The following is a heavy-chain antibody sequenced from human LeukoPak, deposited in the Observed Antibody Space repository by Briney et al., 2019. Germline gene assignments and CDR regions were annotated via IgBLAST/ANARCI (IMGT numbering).Heavy chain of an antibody. CDR3: ARVLPSGWDIRDALDL. Sequence: AGGSLRLSCAASGFTFSSYAMHWVRQAPGKGLEWVAVISYDTITKYYADSVKGRFTISRDNSKNTLFLQMSSLRAEDTAVYFCARVLPSGWDIRDALDLWGQGTMVTVSS. D-gene: IGHD6-19*01. CDR2: ISYDTITK. CDR1: GFTFSSYA. V-gene: IGHV3-30-3*01. J-gene: IGHJ3*01.